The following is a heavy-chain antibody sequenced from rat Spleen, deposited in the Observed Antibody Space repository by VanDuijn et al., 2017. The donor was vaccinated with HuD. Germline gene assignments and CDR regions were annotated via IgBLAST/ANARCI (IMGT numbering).Heavy chain of an antibody. CDR3: ARHTTTRVFHWFAY. CDR1: GFTFNDCY. D-gene: IGHD1-4*01. Sequence: EVQLVESDGGLVQPGRSLKLSCVASGFTFNDCYMAWVRQAPTKGLEWVATISYDGSSTYYRDSVKGRFTISRDNARSTLYLQMDSLRSEDTATYYCARHTTTRVFHWFAYWGQGTLVTVSS. CDR2: ISYDGSST. J-gene: IGHJ3*01. V-gene: IGHV5-29*01.